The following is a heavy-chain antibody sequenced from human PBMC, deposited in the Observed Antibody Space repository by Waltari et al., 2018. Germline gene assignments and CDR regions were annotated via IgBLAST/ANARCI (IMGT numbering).Heavy chain of an antibody. CDR3: ATDLLLWFGETVDY. Sequence: EVQLVQSGAEVKKPGATVKISCKASGYNFTDYYMHWVQQAPGKGLERMGRVDPEDGETIYGSKCHFRVTLTAYTSTDTAYMELSSLRSEDTAVYYCATDLLLWFGETVDYWCQVTLVTVSS. J-gene: IGHJ4*02. D-gene: IGHD3-10*01. CDR2: VDPEDGET. V-gene: IGHV1-69-2*01. CDR1: GYNFTDYY.